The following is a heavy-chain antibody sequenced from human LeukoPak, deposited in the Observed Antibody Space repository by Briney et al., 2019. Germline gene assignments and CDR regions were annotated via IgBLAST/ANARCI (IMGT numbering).Heavy chain of an antibody. CDR1: GYILTELS. Sequence: ASVKVSCKVSGYILTELSMHWVRQAPGQGLEWMGWINPNSGDTNYAQKFQGRVTMTRDTSISTAYMELSRLRSDDTAVYYCARDGNFDYWGQGTLVTVSS. D-gene: IGHD1-26*01. V-gene: IGHV1-2*02. CDR2: INPNSGDT. CDR3: ARDGNFDY. J-gene: IGHJ4*02.